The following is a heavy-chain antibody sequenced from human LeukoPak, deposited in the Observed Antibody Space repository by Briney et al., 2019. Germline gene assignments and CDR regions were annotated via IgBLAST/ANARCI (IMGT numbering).Heavy chain of an antibody. Sequence: GESLMISCKVSGYSFPSYWITWVRQMPGKGLEWMGRIAPSDSYTDHSPSFEGHVTMSAERSISTVYLQWSSLKASDTAMYYCVRQPPGVYDTTQNWFDPWGQGTLVTVSS. V-gene: IGHV5-10-1*01. CDR1: GYSFPSYW. J-gene: IGHJ5*02. CDR3: VRQPPGVYDTTQNWFDP. CDR2: IAPSDSYT. D-gene: IGHD3-22*01.